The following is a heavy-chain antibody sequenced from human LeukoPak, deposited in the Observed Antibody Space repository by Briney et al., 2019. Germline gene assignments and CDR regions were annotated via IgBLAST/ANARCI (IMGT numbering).Heavy chain of an antibody. Sequence: GGSLRLSCVASGFTFTDYAMTWVRQPPGRRLEWVSTITTTVGDTHYADSVKGRFTASRDDSKGTLFLQMNSLRAEDTGVYYCAKRPYGSGGGHFDHWGQGTLAIVSS. CDR2: ITTTVGDT. J-gene: IGHJ4*02. D-gene: IGHD3-10*01. V-gene: IGHV3-23*01. CDR3: AKRPYGSGGGHFDH. CDR1: GFTFTDYA.